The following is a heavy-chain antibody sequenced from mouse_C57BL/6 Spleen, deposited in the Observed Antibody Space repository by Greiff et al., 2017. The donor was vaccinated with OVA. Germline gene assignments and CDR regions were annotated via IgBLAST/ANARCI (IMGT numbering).Heavy chain of an antibody. V-gene: IGHV1-55*01. CDR3: ARGDGYYNYYAMDY. Sequence: QVQLQQPGAELVKPGASVKMSCKASGYTFTSYWITWVKQRPVQGLEWIGDIYPGSGSTNYNEKFKSKATLTVDTSSSTAYMQLSSLTSEDSAVYYCARGDGYYNYYAMDYWGQGTSVTVSS. J-gene: IGHJ4*01. CDR2: IYPGSGST. CDR1: GYTFTSYW. D-gene: IGHD2-3*01.